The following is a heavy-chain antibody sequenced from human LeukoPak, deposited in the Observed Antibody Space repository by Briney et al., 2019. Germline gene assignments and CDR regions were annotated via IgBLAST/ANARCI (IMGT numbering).Heavy chain of an antibody. CDR2: INPNSGGT. J-gene: IGHJ4*02. D-gene: IGHD1-26*01. V-gene: IGHV1-2*02. CDR3: ARESPSGSYDY. CDR1: GYTFAGYY. Sequence: ASVKVSCKASGYTFAGYYMHWVRQAPGQGLEWMGWINPNSGGTNYAQKFQGRITMTRDTSISTAYMELSRLRSDDTAVYYCARESPSGSYDYWGQGTLVTVSS.